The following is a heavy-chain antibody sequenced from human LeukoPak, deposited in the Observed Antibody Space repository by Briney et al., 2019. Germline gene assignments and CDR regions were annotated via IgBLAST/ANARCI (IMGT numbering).Heavy chain of an antibody. CDR1: GFTFSSYA. CDR2: ISGSGGST. Sequence: GGSLRLSCAASGFTFSSYAMSWVRQAPGKGLEWASAISGSGGSTYYADSVKGRFTISRDNSKNTLYLQMNSLRAEDTAVYYCAKVPYYYDSSGYLVDYWGQGTLVTVSS. J-gene: IGHJ4*02. V-gene: IGHV3-23*01. D-gene: IGHD3-22*01. CDR3: AKVPYYYDSSGYLVDY.